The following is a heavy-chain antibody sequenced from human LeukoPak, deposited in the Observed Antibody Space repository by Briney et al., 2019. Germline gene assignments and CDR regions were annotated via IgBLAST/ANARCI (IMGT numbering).Heavy chain of an antibody. CDR1: GYTFTSYG. CDR3: ARDSGSGKTKTNWFDP. J-gene: IGHJ5*02. CDR2: ISAYNGNT. Sequence: GASVKVSCKASGYTFTSYGISWVRQAPGQGLEWMGWISAYNGNTNYAQKLQGRVTMTTDTSTSTAYMELRSLRSDDTAVYYCARDSGSGKTKTNWFDPWGQGTLVTVSS. V-gene: IGHV1-18*01. D-gene: IGHD3-10*01.